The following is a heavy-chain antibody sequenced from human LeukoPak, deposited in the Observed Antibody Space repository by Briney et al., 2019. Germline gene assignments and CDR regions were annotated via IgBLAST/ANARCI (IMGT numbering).Heavy chain of an antibody. V-gene: IGHV4-59*01. CDR2: IYYRGTT. Sequence: SETLSLTCSLSGDSFTTYYWSWLRQPPGKGLEWIGYIYYRGTTNYNPSLETRVTISIDRPKNQFSLKLASVTAADTAVYYCAREKLSTSWYGGSRDYRHYFYGMDVWGQGTTVTVSS. J-gene: IGHJ6*02. CDR1: GDSFTTYY. CDR3: AREKLSTSWYGGSRDYRHYFYGMDV. D-gene: IGHD2-2*01.